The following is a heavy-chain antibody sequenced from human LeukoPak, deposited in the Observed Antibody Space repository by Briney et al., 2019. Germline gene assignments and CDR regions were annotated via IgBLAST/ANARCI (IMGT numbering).Heavy chain of an antibody. CDR3: AKGAASRGYTYVAN. CDR2: VSGSGGSA. CDR1: AFTFRSYA. J-gene: IGHJ4*02. V-gene: IGHV3-23*01. D-gene: IGHD5-18*01. Sequence: GGSLRLSCAASAFTFRSYAMIWVRQAPGKGLEWVSTVSGSGGSAYYADSVKGRFTISRDNSNNTLYLQMNSLRAEDTAVYYCAKGAASRGYTYVANWGQGTLVTVSS.